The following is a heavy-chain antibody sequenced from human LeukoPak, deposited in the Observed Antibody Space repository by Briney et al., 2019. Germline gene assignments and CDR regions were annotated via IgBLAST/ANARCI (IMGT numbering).Heavy chain of an antibody. CDR2: IIPIFGTA. V-gene: IGHV1-69*13. D-gene: IGHD3-9*01. J-gene: IGHJ4*02. Sequence: ASVKVSCKASGGTFSSYAISWVRQAPGQGFEWMGGIIPIFGTANYAQKFQGRVTITADESTSTAYMELSSLRSEDTAVYYCARGRGHFDWLLNYWGQGTLVTVSS. CDR3: ARGRGHFDWLLNY. CDR1: GGTFSSYA.